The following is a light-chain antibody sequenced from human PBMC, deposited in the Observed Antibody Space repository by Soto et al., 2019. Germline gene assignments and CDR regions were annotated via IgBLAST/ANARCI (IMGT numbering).Light chain of an antibody. J-gene: IGKJ1*01. CDR1: KGINNY. CDR2: ATS. Sequence: DIQMTQSPPSLSASVGDRVTITCRASKGINNYLAWFQQQPGTAPKPLIYATSTLHSGVPSRFTGSGSGTEFTLTITSLQPEDFVTYYCQQYNSYPWTFGQWTKVEVK. CDR3: QQYNSYPWT. V-gene: IGKV1-16*01.